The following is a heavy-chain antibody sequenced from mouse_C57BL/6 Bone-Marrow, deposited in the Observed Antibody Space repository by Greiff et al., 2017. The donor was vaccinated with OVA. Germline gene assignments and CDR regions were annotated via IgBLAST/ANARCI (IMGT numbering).Heavy chain of an antibody. D-gene: IGHD2-3*01. CDR3: ASWGWLLPYFDY. CDR1: GYAFSSYW. Sequence: QVQLQQSGAELVKPGASVKISCKASGYAFSSYWMNWVKQRPGKGLEWIGQIYPGDGDTNYNGKFKGKATLTADKSSSTAYMQLSSLTSEDSAVYYCASWGWLLPYFDYWGQGTTLTVSS. J-gene: IGHJ2*01. V-gene: IGHV1-80*01. CDR2: IYPGDGDT.